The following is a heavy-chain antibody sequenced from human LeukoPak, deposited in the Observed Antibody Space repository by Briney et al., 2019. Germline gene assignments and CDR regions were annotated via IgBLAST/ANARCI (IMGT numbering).Heavy chain of an antibody. J-gene: IGHJ4*02. CDR2: VSGGGGDT. Sequence: PGGSLRLSCAASGFTFSSYWMTWVRQAPGKGLEWVSSVSGGGGDTRYADSVKGRFTISSGISKYTLYLQMNSLRAEDAAVYYCAKSYYDDSSYYYYFDYWGQGSLVTVSS. CDR3: AKSYYDDSSYYYYFDY. V-gene: IGHV3-23*01. CDR1: GFTFSSYW. D-gene: IGHD3-22*01.